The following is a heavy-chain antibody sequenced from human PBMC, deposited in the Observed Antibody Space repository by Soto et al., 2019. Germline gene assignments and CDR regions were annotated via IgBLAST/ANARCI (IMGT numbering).Heavy chain of an antibody. Sequence: QVQLQESGPGLVKSSGTLSLTCAVSGGSISRSNWWTWVRQPPGKGLEWIGEIYHSGNTNYNPSLKSRVTISVDTSKNQFSLKLSSVTAADTAVYYCARDLWGVTRGWYFDLWGRGTLVTVSS. CDR3: ARDLWGVTRGWYFDL. D-gene: IGHD2-21*02. CDR1: GGSISRSNW. J-gene: IGHJ2*01. CDR2: IYHSGNT. V-gene: IGHV4-4*02.